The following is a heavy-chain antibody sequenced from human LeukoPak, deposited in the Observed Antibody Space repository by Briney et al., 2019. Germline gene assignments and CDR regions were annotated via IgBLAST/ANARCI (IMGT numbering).Heavy chain of an antibody. CDR2: IRYDGSNK. J-gene: IGHJ4*02. V-gene: IGHV3-30*02. CDR1: GFTFSSYA. Sequence: GGSLRLSCAASGFTFSSYAMHWVRQAPGKGLEWVAFIRYDGSNKYYADSVKGRFTISRDNSKNTLYLQMNSLRAEDTAVYYCAKAYYYGSGSYPIDYWGQGTLVTVSS. D-gene: IGHD3-10*01. CDR3: AKAYYYGSGSYPIDY.